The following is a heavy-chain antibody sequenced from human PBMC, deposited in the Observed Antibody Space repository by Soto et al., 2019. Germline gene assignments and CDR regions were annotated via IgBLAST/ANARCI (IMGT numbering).Heavy chain of an antibody. J-gene: IGHJ4*02. D-gene: IGHD3-22*01. CDR3: ARSKGALYYDSSGYDID. Sequence: GGSLRLSCAASGFTFSDNHMSWIRQAPGKGLEWVSYISSSGYSIFYADSVKGRFTVSRDNAKNSLYLQMTSLRAEDTAVYYCARSKGALYYDSSGYDIDWGQGTQVTSPQ. V-gene: IGHV3-11*01. CDR1: GFTFSDNH. CDR2: ISSSGYSI.